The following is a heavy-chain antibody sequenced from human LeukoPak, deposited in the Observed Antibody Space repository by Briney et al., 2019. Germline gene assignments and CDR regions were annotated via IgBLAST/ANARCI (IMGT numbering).Heavy chain of an antibody. V-gene: IGHV3-21*01. CDR3: ARAGEMRYMDA. CDR2: ISSSSSYI. Sequence: GGSLRLSCAASGFTFSSYWVNWVRQAPGKGLEWVSSISSSSSYIYYADSVKGRFTISRDNAKNSLYLQMNSLRAEDTAVYYCARAGEMRYMDAWGKGTAVTVSS. D-gene: IGHD5-24*01. CDR1: GFTFSSYW. J-gene: IGHJ6*03.